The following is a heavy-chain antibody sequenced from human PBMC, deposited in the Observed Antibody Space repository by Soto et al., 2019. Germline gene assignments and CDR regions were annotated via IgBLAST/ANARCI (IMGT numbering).Heavy chain of an antibody. J-gene: IGHJ3*02. D-gene: IGHD2-15*01. V-gene: IGHV3-15*01. CDR3: TTDLNRYCSGGSCYSVGRGDAFDI. CDR1: GFTFSNAW. Sequence: GGSLRLSCAASGFTFSNAWMSWVRQAPGKGLEWVGRIKSKTDGGTTDYAAPVKGRFTISRDDSKNTLYLQMNSLKTEDTAVYYCTTDLNRYCSGGSCYSVGRGDAFDIWGQGTMVTVSS. CDR2: IKSKTDGGTT.